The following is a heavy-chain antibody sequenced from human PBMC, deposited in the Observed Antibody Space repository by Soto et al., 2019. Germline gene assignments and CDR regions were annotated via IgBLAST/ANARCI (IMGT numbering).Heavy chain of an antibody. Sequence: QVQLQESGPGLVKPSETLSLTCAVSGGSISSNNWWSWVRQTPGKGLEGIEEIHHSGSTNYNPSRSSRVTISLDKSKNQFSPSLPSTTAADTTVYYCARRKGDCRGGSCPFYHDWGQGTLVTASS. CDR3: ARRKGDCRGGSCPFYHD. CDR1: GGSISSNNW. V-gene: IGHV4-4*02. CDR2: IHHSGST. D-gene: IGHD2-15*01. J-gene: IGHJ4*02.